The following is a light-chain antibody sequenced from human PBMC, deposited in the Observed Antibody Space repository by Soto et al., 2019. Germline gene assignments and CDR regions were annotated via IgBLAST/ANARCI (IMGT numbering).Light chain of an antibody. Sequence: DIQMTQSPSSLSASVGDRVTITCQASQDISNYLNWYQQKPGKAPKLLIYDASNLETGVPSRFTGSGSGTDFTCTLSSLQPEDIATYYCQQYGNLPRTFGQGTKVEIK. J-gene: IGKJ1*01. CDR2: DAS. CDR1: QDISNY. CDR3: QQYGNLPRT. V-gene: IGKV1-33*01.